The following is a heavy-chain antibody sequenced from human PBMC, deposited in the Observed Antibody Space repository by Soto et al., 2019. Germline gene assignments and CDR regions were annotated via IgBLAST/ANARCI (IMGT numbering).Heavy chain of an antibody. J-gene: IGHJ4*02. D-gene: IGHD3-3*01. CDR2: ISGSGGST. V-gene: IGHV3-23*01. Sequence: EVQLLESGGGLVQPGGSLRLSCAASGFTFSSSAMSWVRQAPGKGLEWVSAISGSGGSTYYADSEKGRFSISRANSENTLYLQMNSLRVADTAVYYCAKGDFWSGRRDDCWGQGALVSVSS. CDR1: GFTFSSSA. CDR3: AKGDFWSGRRDDC.